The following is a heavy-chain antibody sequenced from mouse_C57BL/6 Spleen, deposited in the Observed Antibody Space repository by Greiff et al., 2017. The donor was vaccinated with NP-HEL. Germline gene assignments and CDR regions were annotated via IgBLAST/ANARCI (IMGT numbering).Heavy chain of an antibody. CDR1: GFTFSNYW. CDR2: IRLKSDNYAT. CDR3: TGGYPRAMDY. Sequence: EVKVEESGGGLVQPGGSMKLSCVASGFTFSNYWMNWVRQSPEKGLEWVAQIRLKSDNYATHYAESVKGRFTISRDDSKSGVYLQMNNLRAEDTGIYYCTGGYPRAMDYWGQGTSVTVSS. V-gene: IGHV6-3*01. D-gene: IGHD3-1*01. J-gene: IGHJ4*01.